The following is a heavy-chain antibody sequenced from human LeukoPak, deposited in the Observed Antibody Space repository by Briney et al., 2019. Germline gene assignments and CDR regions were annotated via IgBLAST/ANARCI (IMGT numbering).Heavy chain of an antibody. J-gene: IGHJ3*02. D-gene: IGHD3-16*01. CDR2: ISSSSTII. CDR3: GASRQYVGAFDI. V-gene: IGHV3-48*03. CDR1: GFTFSSYE. Sequence: PGGSLRLSCAASGFTFSSYELYWVRQAPGKGLEWISYISSSSTIIKYADSVRGRFTISRDDARESLYLQMSSLRADDMAIYYCGASRQYVGAFDIWGQGTLVTVSS.